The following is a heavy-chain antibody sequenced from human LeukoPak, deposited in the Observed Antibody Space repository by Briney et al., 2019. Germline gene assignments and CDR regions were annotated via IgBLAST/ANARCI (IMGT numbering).Heavy chain of an antibody. CDR1: GGSISSSSYY. CDR2: IYYSGST. CDR3: ARHVSCGYCSGGSCCSLCWFDP. J-gene: IGHJ5*02. V-gene: IGHV4-39*01. Sequence: NPSETLSLTCTVSGGSISSSSYYWGWIRQPPGKGLEWIGSIYYSGSTYYNPSLKSRVTISVDTSKNQFSLKLSSVTAADTAVYYCARHVSCGYCSGGSCCSLCWFDPWGQGTLVTVSS. D-gene: IGHD2-15*01.